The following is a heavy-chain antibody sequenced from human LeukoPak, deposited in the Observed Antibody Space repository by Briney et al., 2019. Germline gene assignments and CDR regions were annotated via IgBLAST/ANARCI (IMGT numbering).Heavy chain of an antibody. V-gene: IGHV3-21*01. CDR2: ISSSSSYI. Sequence: GGSLRLSCAASGFTFSSYTMNWVRQAPGKGLEWVSSISSSSSYIYYADSVKGRFTISRDNAKNSLHLQMNSLRAEDTAVYYCARRPYYYDSSGYFWFDPWGQGTLVTVSS. CDR1: GFTFSSYT. CDR3: ARRPYYYDSSGYFWFDP. D-gene: IGHD3-22*01. J-gene: IGHJ5*02.